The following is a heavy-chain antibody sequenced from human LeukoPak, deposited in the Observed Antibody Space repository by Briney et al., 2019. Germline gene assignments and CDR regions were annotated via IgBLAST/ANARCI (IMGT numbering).Heavy chain of an antibody. Sequence: SQTLSLTCTVSGGSISSGGYYWSWIRQHPGKGLEWTGYIYYSGSTYYNPSLKSRVTISVDTSKNQFSLKLSSVTAADTAVYYCARAGGYSSSWYNWFDPWGQGTLVTVSS. D-gene: IGHD6-13*01. J-gene: IGHJ5*02. CDR2: IYYSGST. CDR1: GGSISSGGYY. CDR3: ARAGGYSSSWYNWFDP. V-gene: IGHV4-31*03.